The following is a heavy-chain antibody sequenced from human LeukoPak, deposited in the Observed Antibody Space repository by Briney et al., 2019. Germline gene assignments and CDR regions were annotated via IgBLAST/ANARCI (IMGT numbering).Heavy chain of an antibody. CDR3: ARHLGGGYCSGGSCYYYYYGMDV. Sequence: SETLSLTCAVYGGSFSGYYWSWIRQPPGKGLEWIGYIYYSGSTNYNPSLKSRVTISVDTSKNQFSLKLSSVTAADTAVYYCARHLGGGYCSGGSCYYYYYGMDVWGQGTTVTVSS. CDR2: IYYSGST. D-gene: IGHD2-15*01. J-gene: IGHJ6*02. CDR1: GGSFSGYY. V-gene: IGHV4-59*08.